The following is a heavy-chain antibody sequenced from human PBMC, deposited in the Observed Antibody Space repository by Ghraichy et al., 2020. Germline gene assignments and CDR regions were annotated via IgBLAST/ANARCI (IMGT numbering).Heavy chain of an antibody. J-gene: IGHJ3*02. Sequence: GGSLRLSCADSGPAGGGDSVNWSRKALEMGREWESNISSCGNTKNYGIPVKGRLTISRDNAENSLSLQMNSLRDEDTAVYYCARGGSGGRSGFDIWGQ. D-gene: IGHD6-19*01. CDR3: ARGGSGGRSGFDI. CDR2: ISSCGNTK. V-gene: IGHV3-48*02. CDR1: GPAGGGDS.